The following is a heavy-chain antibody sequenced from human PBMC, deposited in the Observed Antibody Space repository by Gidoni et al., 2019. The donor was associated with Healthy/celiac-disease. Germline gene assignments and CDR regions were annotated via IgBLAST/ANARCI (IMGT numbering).Heavy chain of an antibody. Sequence: EVQLLESGGGLVQPGGSLRLSCAASGFTFSRYAMSWVRQAPGKGLEGVSAIRGSGGSTYYADSVKGRFTISRDNSKNTLYLQMNSLRAEDTAVYYCAKPYCGGDCFADAFDIWGQGTMVTVSS. CDR3: AKPYCGGDCFADAFDI. D-gene: IGHD2-21*02. J-gene: IGHJ3*02. V-gene: IGHV3-23*01. CDR1: GFTFSRYA. CDR2: IRGSGGST.